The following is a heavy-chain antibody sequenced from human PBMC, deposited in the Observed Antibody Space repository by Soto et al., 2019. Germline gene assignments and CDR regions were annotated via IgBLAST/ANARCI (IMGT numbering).Heavy chain of an antibody. CDR2: IYRNGNT. D-gene: IGHD3-3*01. CDR1: GFTVSSNC. V-gene: IGHV3-66*01. Sequence: EVQLVESGGSLVQPGGSLRLSCAPSGFTVSSNCMSWVRQAPGKGLEWVSVIYRNGNTYYADSVKGRYTISRDNSENTLYLQMNTLRAEDTAVYYCARGGSGLWGADGFNIWGQGTMVTVSS. CDR3: ARGGSGLWGADGFNI. J-gene: IGHJ3*02.